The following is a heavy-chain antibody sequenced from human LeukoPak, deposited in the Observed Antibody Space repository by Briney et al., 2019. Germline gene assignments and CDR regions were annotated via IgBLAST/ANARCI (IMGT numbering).Heavy chain of an antibody. CDR1: GFTFSSYS. V-gene: IGHV3-48*01. CDR2: ISSSSSSTI. J-gene: IGHJ4*02. D-gene: IGHD3-10*01. Sequence: GFLRLSCAASGFTFSSYSMNWVRQAPGKGLEWVSYISSSSSSTIYYADSVKGRFTISRDNAKNSLYLQMNSLRAEDTAVYYCARDIAVRGVSDYWGQGTLVTVSS. CDR3: ARDIAVRGVSDY.